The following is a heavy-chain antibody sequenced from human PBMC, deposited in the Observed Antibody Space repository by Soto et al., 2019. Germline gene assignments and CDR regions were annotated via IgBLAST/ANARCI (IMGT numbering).Heavy chain of an antibody. CDR1: GYTFTSYF. J-gene: IGHJ4*02. CDR3: ARVTVNNVLAGPCYY. CDR2: INPGAGST. Sequence: ASVKVSCKASGYTFTSYFLHWVRQAPGQGLEWMGIINPGAGSTTYAQNFQGRVTMTSDTSTSTVFMELSSLRSDDTAVYYCARVTVNNVLAGPCYYWGQGTLVTVSS. V-gene: IGHV1-46*03. D-gene: IGHD3-9*01.